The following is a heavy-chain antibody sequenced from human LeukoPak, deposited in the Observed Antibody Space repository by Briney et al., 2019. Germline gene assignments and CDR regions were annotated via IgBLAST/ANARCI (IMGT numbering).Heavy chain of an antibody. Sequence: ETLSLTCAVYGESFSGYYWSWIRQPPGKGLEWIGEINHSGTTNYNPSLKSRLTISVDTSKNQFSLKLNSLSAADTAVYYCARRRYDASGYYPSRGRYFDYWGQGTLVTVSS. CDR2: INHSGTT. V-gene: IGHV4-34*01. CDR3: ARRRYDASGYYPSRGRYFDY. D-gene: IGHD3-22*01. J-gene: IGHJ4*02. CDR1: GESFSGYY.